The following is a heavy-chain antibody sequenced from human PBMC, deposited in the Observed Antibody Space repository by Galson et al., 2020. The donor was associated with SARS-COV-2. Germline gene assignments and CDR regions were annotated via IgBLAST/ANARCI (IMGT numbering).Heavy chain of an antibody. CDR2: INYDGGYI. CDR1: GFSFGTAA. J-gene: IGHJ1*01. CDR3: ARGGEYSSFPIQH. V-gene: IGHV3-64*01. Sequence: GGSLRLSCAASGFSFGTAAMHWVRQAQGKGLEYVSHINYDGGYIYYANSVKGRFTISRDNSKNTLYLQMGSLRVEDMAIYFCARGGEYSSFPIQHWGQGTLVTVSS. D-gene: IGHD5-12*01.